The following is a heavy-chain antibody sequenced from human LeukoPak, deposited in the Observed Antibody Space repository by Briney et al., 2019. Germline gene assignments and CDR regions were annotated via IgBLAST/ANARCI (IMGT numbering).Heavy chain of an antibody. Sequence: GGSLRLSCAASGFTVSSNYMSWVRQAPGKGLEWVSYISATGGTIYYADSVKGRFTISRDNAKNSLYLQMNSLRVEDTAVYYCARASSSSFSYWGQGTLVTVSS. CDR1: GFTVSSNY. D-gene: IGHD6-13*01. CDR3: ARASSSSFSY. J-gene: IGHJ4*02. V-gene: IGHV3-11*04. CDR2: ISATGGTI.